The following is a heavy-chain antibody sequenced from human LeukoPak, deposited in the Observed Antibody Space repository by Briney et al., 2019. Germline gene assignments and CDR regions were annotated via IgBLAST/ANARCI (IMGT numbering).Heavy chain of an antibody. J-gene: IGHJ6*03. CDR3: ARAPPNIVLHRKLYYMDV. CDR1: GYTFTSYD. Sequence: ASVKVSCKASGYTFTSYDINWVRQATGQGLEWMGWMNPNSGNTGYAQKFQGRVTMTRNTSISTAYMELSSLRSEDTAVYYCARAPPNIVLHRKLYYMDVWGKGTTVTVSS. CDR2: MNPNSGNT. D-gene: IGHD3-16*02. V-gene: IGHV1-8*01.